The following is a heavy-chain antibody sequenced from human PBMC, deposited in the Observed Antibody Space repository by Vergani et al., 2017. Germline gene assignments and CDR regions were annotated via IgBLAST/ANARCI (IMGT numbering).Heavy chain of an antibody. J-gene: IGHJ4*02. CDR1: GFTFSTYA. V-gene: IGHV3-23*01. D-gene: IGHD1-26*01. Sequence: EVQLLESGGSLKQPGGSVSLSCAASGFTFSTYAMHWVRQAPGKGLEWVSALTGGGGNTYYADSFKGRFIISRDNSRDTLYLQMNSLRPEDTATYYCVKDAGSYGNFFDSWGKGTLVTVSS. CDR2: LTGGGGNT. CDR3: VKDAGSYGNFFDS.